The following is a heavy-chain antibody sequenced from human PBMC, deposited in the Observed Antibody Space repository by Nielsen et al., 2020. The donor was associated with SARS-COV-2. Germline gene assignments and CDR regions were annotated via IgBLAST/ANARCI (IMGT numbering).Heavy chain of an antibody. CDR1: GFTFSDYY. CDR2: ISSSSSYT. V-gene: IGHV3-11*05. D-gene: IGHD3-3*01. J-gene: IGHJ6*02. Sequence: GGSLRLSCAASGFTFSDYYMSWIRQAPGKGLERVSYISSSSSYTNYADSVKGRFTISRDNAKNSLYLQMNSLRAEDTAVYYCARDRLEWLLSYYYYGMDVWGQGTTVTVSS. CDR3: ARDRLEWLLSYYYYGMDV.